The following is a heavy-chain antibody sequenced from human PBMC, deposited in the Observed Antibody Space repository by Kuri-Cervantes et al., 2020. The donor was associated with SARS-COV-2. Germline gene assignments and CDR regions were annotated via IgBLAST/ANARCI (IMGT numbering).Heavy chain of an antibody. CDR2: ISAYKGNT. CDR3: AREIDSSSWYYVQH. V-gene: IGHV1-18*01. CDR1: GYTFTSYG. D-gene: IGHD6-13*01. J-gene: IGHJ1*01. Sequence: ASVTVSCMATGYTFTSYGISWLRQAPGQRLEWMGWISAYKGNTNYAQKHQGRVTMSTDTSTSTAYMELSSLRSEDTAVYYCAREIDSSSWYYVQHWGLGTLVTVSS.